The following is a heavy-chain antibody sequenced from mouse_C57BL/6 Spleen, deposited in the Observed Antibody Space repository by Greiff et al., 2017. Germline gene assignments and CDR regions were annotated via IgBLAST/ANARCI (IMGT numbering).Heavy chain of an antibody. D-gene: IGHD6-1*01. J-gene: IGHJ3*01. CDR3: ARGEPPNPLVAY. CDR1: GYTFTSYC. CDR2: IYPGSGST. Sequence: QVQLQQPGAELVKPGASVKMSCTASGYTFTSYCITWVKQRPGQGLEWIGDIYPGSGSTNYNEKFKSKATLTVDTSSSTAYMQLSSLTSEDSAVYYCARGEPPNPLVAYWGQETLVTVSA. V-gene: IGHV1-55*01.